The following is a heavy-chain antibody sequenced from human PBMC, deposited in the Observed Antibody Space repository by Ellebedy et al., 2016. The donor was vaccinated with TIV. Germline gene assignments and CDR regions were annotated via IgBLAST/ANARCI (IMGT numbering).Heavy chain of an antibody. D-gene: IGHD3-10*01. CDR2: IHYSGAT. J-gene: IGHJ4*02. Sequence: MPSETLSLTCTVSDGSITSGDSYWSWIRQRPGKGLEWAGHIHYSGATYYSPSLQSRLTISIDTSKNQFSLELTSVTAADTAVYFCARAGAVVRGEGADHFDYWGQGTLVTVSS. CDR1: DGSITSGDSY. V-gene: IGHV4-31*03. CDR3: ARAGAVVRGEGADHFDY.